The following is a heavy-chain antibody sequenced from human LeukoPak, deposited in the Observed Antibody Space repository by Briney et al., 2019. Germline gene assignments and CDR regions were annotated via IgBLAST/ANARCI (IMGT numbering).Heavy chain of an antibody. J-gene: IGHJ4*02. D-gene: IGHD3-10*01. CDR2: IDTTTGNP. Sequence: ASVRVSCKASGYPFSAHFLNWVRQAPGQGLEWMGNIDTTTGNPRYAQDFTGRFVFSLDTSVSTAYLQITSLKADGTAAYYCVRGTPTPGMDYWGQGTQVTVSP. CDR1: GYPFSAHF. CDR3: VRGTPTPGMDY. V-gene: IGHV7-4-1*02.